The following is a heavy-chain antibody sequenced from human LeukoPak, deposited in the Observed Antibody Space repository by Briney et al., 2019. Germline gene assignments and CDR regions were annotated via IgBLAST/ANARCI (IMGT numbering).Heavy chain of an antibody. CDR3: AKDFSGATTYKYYFDY. Sequence: YDGSNKYYADSVKGRFTISRDNSKNTLYLQMNSLRAEDTAVYYCAKDFSGATTYKYYFDYWGQGTLVTVSS. D-gene: IGHD1-26*01. CDR2: YDGSNK. V-gene: IGHV3-30*02. J-gene: IGHJ4*02.